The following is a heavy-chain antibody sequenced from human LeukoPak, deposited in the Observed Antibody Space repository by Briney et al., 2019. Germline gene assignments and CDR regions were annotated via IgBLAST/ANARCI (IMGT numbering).Heavy chain of an antibody. D-gene: IGHD6-13*01. V-gene: IGHV1-8*01. Sequence: AASVKVSCKASGYTFTSYDINWVRQATGQGLEWMGWMNPNSGNTGYAQKFQGRVTMTRNTSISTAYMELSSLRSEDTAVYYCARTRAAAGIWYYYGMDVWGQGTTVTVSS. CDR1: GYTFTSYD. CDR3: ARTRAAAGIWYYYGMDV. J-gene: IGHJ6*02. CDR2: MNPNSGNT.